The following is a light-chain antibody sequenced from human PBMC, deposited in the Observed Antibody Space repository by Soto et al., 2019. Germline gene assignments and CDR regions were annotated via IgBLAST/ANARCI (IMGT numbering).Light chain of an antibody. CDR1: SSGVGGYNY. CDR3: SSYAGSNNFV. Sequence: SVLTQPPSASGSPGQSVTSSCTGTSSGVGGYNYVSWYQQHPGKAPKLMIYEVSERPSGVPDRFSGSKSSNTASLTVSGLQAEDEADYYCSSYAGSNNFVFGTGTKVTVL. J-gene: IGLJ1*01. CDR2: EVS. V-gene: IGLV2-8*01.